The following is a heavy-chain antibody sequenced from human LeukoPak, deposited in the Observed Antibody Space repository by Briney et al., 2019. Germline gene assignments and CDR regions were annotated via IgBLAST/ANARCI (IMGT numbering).Heavy chain of an antibody. J-gene: IGHJ4*02. Sequence: ASVKVSCKASGSTFTSYGISWVRQAPGQGLEWMGWISAYNGNTNYAQKLQGRVTMTTDTSTSTAYMELRSLRSDDTAVYYCARDSSSWPAYYFDYWGQGTLVTVSS. CDR1: GSTFTSYG. V-gene: IGHV1-18*01. CDR3: ARDSSSWPAYYFDY. D-gene: IGHD6-13*01. CDR2: ISAYNGNT.